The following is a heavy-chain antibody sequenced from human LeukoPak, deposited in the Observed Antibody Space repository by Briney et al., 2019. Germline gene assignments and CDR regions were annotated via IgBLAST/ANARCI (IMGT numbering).Heavy chain of an antibody. CDR2: ISSSSSTI. D-gene: IGHD1-26*01. CDR3: ARDFRHYYSGYYYYMDV. CDR1: GFTFSSYS. Sequence: GGSLRLSCAASGFTFSSYSMNWVRQAPGKGLEWVSYISSSSSTIYYADSVKGRFTIYRDNAKNSLYLQMNSMRAEDTAVYYCARDFRHYYSGYYYYMDVWGKGTTVTVSS. V-gene: IGHV3-48*01. J-gene: IGHJ6*03.